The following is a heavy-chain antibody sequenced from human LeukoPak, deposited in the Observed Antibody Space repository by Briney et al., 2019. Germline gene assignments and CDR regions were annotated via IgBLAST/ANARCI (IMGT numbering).Heavy chain of an antibody. V-gene: IGHV1-18*01. D-gene: IGHD4-17*01. J-gene: IGHJ4*02. Sequence: ASVKVSCKASGYTFTSYGISWVRQAPGQGLEWMGWISAYNGNTNYAQKLQGRVTMTTDTSTSTAYMELRSLRSDDTAVYYCARGPDYGDYLPFFDYWGQGTLVTVSS. CDR3: ARGPDYGDYLPFFDY. CDR2: ISAYNGNT. CDR1: GYTFTSYG.